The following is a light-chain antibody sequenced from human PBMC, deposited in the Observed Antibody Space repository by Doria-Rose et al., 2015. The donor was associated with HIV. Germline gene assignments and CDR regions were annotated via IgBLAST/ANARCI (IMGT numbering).Light chain of an antibody. CDR2: GAS. J-gene: IGKJ1*01. CDR1: QSVSANY. CDR3: HQYASSRT. V-gene: IGKV3-20*01. Sequence: EIVLTQSLGTLSLSPGERATLSCRASQSVSANYLAWYQQRPGQSPRLLIYGASSRATDIPDRFSGSGSGTDFTLTISRLEPEDLAVYYCHQYASSRTFGQGTKVEIK.